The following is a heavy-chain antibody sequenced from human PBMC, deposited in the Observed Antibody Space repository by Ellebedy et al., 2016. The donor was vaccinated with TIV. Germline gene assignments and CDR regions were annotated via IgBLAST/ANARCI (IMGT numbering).Heavy chain of an antibody. V-gene: IGHV3-21*01. CDR1: GFTFSSYT. D-gene: IGHD4-17*01. CDR2: ISGSSTYI. Sequence: GESLKISCAASGFTFSSYTMNWVRQAPGKGLEWVSSISGSSTYIYYADSVKGRFAISRDNAKNSLYLQMNSLRAEDTAVYYCARAGDYNLLSPAGGYWGQGTLVTVSS. CDR3: ARAGDYNLLSPAGGY. J-gene: IGHJ4*02.